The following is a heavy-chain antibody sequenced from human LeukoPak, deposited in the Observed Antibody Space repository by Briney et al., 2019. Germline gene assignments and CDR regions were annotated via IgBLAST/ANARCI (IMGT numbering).Heavy chain of an antibody. V-gene: IGHV3-53*01. CDR2: IYSGGST. D-gene: IGHD3-22*01. CDR1: GFTVSSNY. Sequence: GGSLRLSCAASGFTVSSNYMSWVRQAPGKGLEWVSVIYSGGSTYYADSVKGRFTISRDNSKNTLYLQMNSLRAEDTAVYYCARPYHYYYDSSGYIWGQGTLVTVSS. CDR3: ARPYHYYYDSSGYI. J-gene: IGHJ4*02.